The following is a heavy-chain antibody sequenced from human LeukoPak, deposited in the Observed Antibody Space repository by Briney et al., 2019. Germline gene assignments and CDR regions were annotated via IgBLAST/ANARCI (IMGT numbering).Heavy chain of an antibody. CDR2: IIPILGIA. CDR1: GGTFSSYA. J-gene: IGHJ4*02. V-gene: IGHV1-69*04. CDR3: ARLLGSGSYHGGHY. D-gene: IGHD3-10*01. Sequence: SVKVSCKTSGGTFSSYAISRVRQAPGQGLEWMGRIIPILGIANYAQKFQGRVTITADKSTSTAYMELSSLRSEDTAVYYCARLLGSGSYHGGHYWGQGTLVTVSS.